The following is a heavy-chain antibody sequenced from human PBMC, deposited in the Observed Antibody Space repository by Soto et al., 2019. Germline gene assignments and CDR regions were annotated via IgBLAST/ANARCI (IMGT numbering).Heavy chain of an antibody. V-gene: IGHV1-69*01. D-gene: IGHD1-26*01. Sequence: QVQLVQSGAEVKKPGSSVKVSCKASGDAFTNYIFDWVRQAPGQGLEWMGGIIPMFGTPKYAQTFQDRVTISADVSTGTAYLELTSRRFDDTAVYYCARGRDQPPVGLYFDSWGEGTRVTVSS. CDR3: ARGRDQPPVGLYFDS. CDR2: IIPMFGTP. CDR1: GDAFTNYI. J-gene: IGHJ4*02.